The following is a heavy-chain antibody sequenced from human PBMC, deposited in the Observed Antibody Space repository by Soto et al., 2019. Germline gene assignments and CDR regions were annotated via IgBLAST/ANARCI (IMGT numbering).Heavy chain of an antibody. V-gene: IGHV4-31*03. Sequence: SETLSLTCTVSGGSISSGGYYWSWIRQHPGKGLEWIGYIYYSGSTYYNPSLKSRVTISVDTSKNQFSLKLSSVTAQDTAVYYCAREVSDGYSRWFDPWGQGTLVTVS. CDR3: AREVSDGYSRWFDP. CDR2: IYYSGST. CDR1: GGSISSGGYY. D-gene: IGHD2-15*01. J-gene: IGHJ5*02.